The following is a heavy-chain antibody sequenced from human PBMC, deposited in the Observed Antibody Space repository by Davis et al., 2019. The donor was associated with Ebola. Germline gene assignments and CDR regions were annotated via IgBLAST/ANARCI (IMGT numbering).Heavy chain of an antibody. Sequence: PSETLSLTCTVSGASMTSYYWSWIRQPPGKGLEWIGSIAYTGNTNSNPSLKSRVTISGDTSKKQFSLRLSSVTAADTAVYYCARGGLVPAALYLWGRGSLVTVS. V-gene: IGHV4-59*01. D-gene: IGHD2-2*01. J-gene: IGHJ2*01. CDR3: ARGGLVPAALYL. CDR1: GASMTSYY. CDR2: IAYTGNT.